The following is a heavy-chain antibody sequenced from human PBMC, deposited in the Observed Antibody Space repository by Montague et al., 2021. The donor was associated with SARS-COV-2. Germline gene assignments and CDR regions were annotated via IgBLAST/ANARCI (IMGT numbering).Heavy chain of an antibody. D-gene: IGHD1-1*01. CDR3: TRHVHMTWPEPSPGFDY. Sequence: SETLSLTCTVSGDSISSSSYNWGWIRQPPGKGLDWIVSVHYSGRPYYNPSLKSRVTIYVDTSKNQLSLKLSSVTAADTAVYYCTRHVHMTWPEPSPGFDYWGQGTLVTVSS. CDR1: GDSISSSSYN. J-gene: IGHJ4*02. CDR2: VHYSGRP. V-gene: IGHV4-39*01.